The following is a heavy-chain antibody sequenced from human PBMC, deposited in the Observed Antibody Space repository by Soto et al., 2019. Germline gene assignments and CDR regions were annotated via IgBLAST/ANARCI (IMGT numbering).Heavy chain of an antibody. CDR3: ARDTSPRNYDILTGYLGYYYYGMDV. CDR2: IYYSGST. J-gene: IGHJ6*02. Sequence: KPSETLSLTCTVSGGSISSYYWSWIRQPPGKGLEWIGYIYYSGSTNYNPSLKSRVTISVDTSKNQFSLKLSSVTAADTAVYYCARDTSPRNYDILTGYLGYYYYGMDVWGQGTTVTVSS. D-gene: IGHD3-9*01. CDR1: GGSISSYY. V-gene: IGHV4-59*01.